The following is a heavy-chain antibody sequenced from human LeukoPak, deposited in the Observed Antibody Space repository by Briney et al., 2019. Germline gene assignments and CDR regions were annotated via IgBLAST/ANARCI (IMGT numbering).Heavy chain of an antibody. CDR2: IYYSGST. Sequence: SETLSLTCTVSGGSISSYYWSWIRQPPGKGLEWIGYIYYSGSTNYNPSLKSRVTISVDTSKNQFSLKLSSVTAADTAVYYCTRGRYYYDSSGYLGHFDYWGQGTLVTVSS. V-gene: IGHV4-59*01. CDR3: TRGRYYYDSSGYLGHFDY. D-gene: IGHD3-22*01. CDR1: GGSISSYY. J-gene: IGHJ4*02.